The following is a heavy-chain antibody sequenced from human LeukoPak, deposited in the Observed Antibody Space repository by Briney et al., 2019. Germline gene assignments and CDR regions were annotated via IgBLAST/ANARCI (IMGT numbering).Heavy chain of an antibody. CDR2: ISDSSTYI. CDR1: GFTFSTYS. J-gene: IGHJ4*02. D-gene: IGHD5-24*01. CDR3: APRRDGYNYFQY. V-gene: IGHV3-21*01. Sequence: PGGFLRLTCAASGFTFSTYSMNWFRQAPGKGLEWVSAISDSSTYIFYADSVKGRFTISRDNAKNSLYLQMNSLSAEDTAVYYCAPRRDGYNYFQYWGQGTLVTVSS.